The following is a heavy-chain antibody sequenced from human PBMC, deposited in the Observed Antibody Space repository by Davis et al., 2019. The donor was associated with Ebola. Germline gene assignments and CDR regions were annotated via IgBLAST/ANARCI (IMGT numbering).Heavy chain of an antibody. CDR3: ARVDYDFWSGSKWWFDP. Sequence: SETLSLTCTVSGGSVSSGSYYWSWIRQPPGKGLEWIGYIYYSGSTNYNPSLKSRVTISVDTSKNQFSLKLSSVTAADTAVYYCARVDYDFWSGSKWWFDPWGQGTLVTVSS. D-gene: IGHD3-3*01. V-gene: IGHV4-61*01. CDR2: IYYSGST. CDR1: GGSVSSGSYY. J-gene: IGHJ5*02.